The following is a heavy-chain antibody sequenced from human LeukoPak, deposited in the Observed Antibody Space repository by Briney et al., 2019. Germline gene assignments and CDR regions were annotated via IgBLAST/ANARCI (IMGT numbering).Heavy chain of an antibody. CDR1: GFTFSSYA. J-gene: IGHJ6*02. CDR3: TRVPYLRFLEWLLYGMDV. Sequence: GGSLRLSCAASGFTFSSYAMSWFRQAPGKGLEWVGFIRSKAYGGTTEYAASVKGRFTISRDDSKSIAYLQMNSLKTEDTAVYYCTRVPYLRFLEWLLYGMDVWGQGTTVTVSS. CDR2: IRSKAYGGTT. D-gene: IGHD3-3*01. V-gene: IGHV3-49*03.